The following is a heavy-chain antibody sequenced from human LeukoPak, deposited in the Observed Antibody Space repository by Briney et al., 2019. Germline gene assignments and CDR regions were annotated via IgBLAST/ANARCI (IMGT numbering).Heavy chain of an antibody. D-gene: IGHD3-10*01. CDR2: YTASP. CDR1: GGSIRSGDYY. J-gene: IGHJ4*02. V-gene: IGHV4-30-4*01. CDR3: ARSTNYDASGSYYFDS. Sequence: SQTLSLTCTVSGGSIRSGDYYWSWIRQPPGKGLEWIGYTASPYHNPSLKSRLSISIDTSKNQISLKLDSVTASDTAVYFCARSTNYDASGSYYFDSWGQGILVTVTS.